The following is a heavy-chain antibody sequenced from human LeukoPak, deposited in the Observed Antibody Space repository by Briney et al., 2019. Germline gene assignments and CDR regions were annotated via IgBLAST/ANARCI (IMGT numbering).Heavy chain of an antibody. J-gene: IGHJ4*02. Sequence: GGSLRLSCVASGFTIGNYAMSWVRQAPGKGLEWVSAISGSGGTTYYADSVKGRFTISRDNSKNTLYLQMNSLRAEDTATYYCAKLEGTIAVPYWGQGTLVIVSS. V-gene: IGHV3-23*01. CDR1: GFTIGNYA. CDR2: ISGSGGTT. CDR3: AKLEGTIAVPY. D-gene: IGHD1-7*01.